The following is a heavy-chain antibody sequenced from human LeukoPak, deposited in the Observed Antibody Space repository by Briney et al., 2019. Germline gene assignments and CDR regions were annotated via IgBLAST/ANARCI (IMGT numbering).Heavy chain of an antibody. Sequence: ASVKVSCKASGGTFSSYAISWVRQAPGQGLEWMGGIIPIFGTANYAQKFQGRVTMTTDESTSTAYMELSSLRSEDTAVYYCARGFNGVVVNLDSWGRGTLVSVSS. J-gene: IGHJ4*02. CDR3: ARGFNGVVVNLDS. CDR2: IIPIFGTA. V-gene: IGHV1-69*05. D-gene: IGHD2-21*01. CDR1: GGTFSSYA.